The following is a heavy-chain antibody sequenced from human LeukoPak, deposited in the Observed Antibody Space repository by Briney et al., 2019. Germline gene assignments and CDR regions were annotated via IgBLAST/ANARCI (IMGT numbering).Heavy chain of an antibody. V-gene: IGHV3-30-3*01. J-gene: IGHJ4*02. D-gene: IGHD3-10*01. Sequence: GGSLRHSCAASGFTFSSYAMHWVRQAPGKGLEWVAVISYDGSNKYYADSVKGRFTISRDNSKNTLYLQMNSLRAEDTAVYYCARGGTMVRGVILPLDYWGQGTLVTVSS. CDR2: ISYDGSNK. CDR1: GFTFSSYA. CDR3: ARGGTMVRGVILPLDY.